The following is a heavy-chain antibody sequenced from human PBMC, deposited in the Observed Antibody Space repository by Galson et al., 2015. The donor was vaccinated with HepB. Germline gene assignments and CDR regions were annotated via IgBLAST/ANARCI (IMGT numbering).Heavy chain of an antibody. V-gene: IGHV3-30*04. D-gene: IGHD5-24*01. Sequence: SLRLSCAASGFTFSSYAMHWVRQAPGKGLEWVAVISYDGSNKYYADSVKGRFTISRDNSKNTLYLQMNSLRAEDTAVYYCARELGGDGYNSDPYFDYWGQGTLVTVSS. CDR1: GFTFSSYA. CDR2: ISYDGSNK. J-gene: IGHJ4*02. CDR3: ARELGGDGYNSDPYFDY.